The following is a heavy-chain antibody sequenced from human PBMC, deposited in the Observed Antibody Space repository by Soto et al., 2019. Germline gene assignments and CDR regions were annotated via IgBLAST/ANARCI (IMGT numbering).Heavy chain of an antibody. V-gene: IGHV4-31*03. J-gene: IGHJ4*02. CDR2: IYYSGTT. CDR3: ARGRGYSYGPYYFDY. CDR1: GGSISSEGYY. D-gene: IGHD5-18*01. Sequence: PSETLSLTCTVSGGSISSEGYYWSWFRQLPGKGLEWIGDIYYSGTTYHNPSVRSRLTISGDASKDQFSLKLSSVTAADTALYYCARGRGYSYGPYYFDYWGQGTLVTVSS.